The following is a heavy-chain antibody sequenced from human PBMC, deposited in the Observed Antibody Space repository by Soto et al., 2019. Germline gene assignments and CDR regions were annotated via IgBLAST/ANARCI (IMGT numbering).Heavy chain of an antibody. CDR1: GFTFSTYA. V-gene: IGHV3-30-3*01. J-gene: IGHJ6*02. D-gene: IGHD2-21*02. CDR3: AKVVQIGDHVYYYGMDV. Sequence: GGSLRLSCAASGFTFSTYAMHWVRQAPGKGLEWVAVISYDGSIKYYADSVKGRFTISRDNSKNTLYLQMNSLRAEDTAVYYCAKVVQIGDHVYYYGMDVWGQGTTVTVSS. CDR2: ISYDGSIK.